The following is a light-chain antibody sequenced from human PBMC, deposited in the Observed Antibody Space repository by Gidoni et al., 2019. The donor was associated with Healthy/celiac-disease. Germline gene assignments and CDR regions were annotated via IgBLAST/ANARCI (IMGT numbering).Light chain of an antibody. V-gene: IGKV3-15*01. Sequence: EIVMPQSPATLSVSPGERATLSCRASQSVSSNLAWYQQTPGQAPRLLIYGASTRATGIPARFSGSGSGTEFTLTISSLQSEDFAVYYCQQYNNWPLTFGQGTRLEIK. CDR3: QQYNNWPLT. J-gene: IGKJ5*01. CDR2: GAS. CDR1: QSVSSN.